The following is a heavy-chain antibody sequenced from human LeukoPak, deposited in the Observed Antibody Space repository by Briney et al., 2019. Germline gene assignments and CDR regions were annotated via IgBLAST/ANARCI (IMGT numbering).Heavy chain of an antibody. CDR2: INHSGST. J-gene: IGHJ4*02. CDR3: ARDSYGDYVESLDY. CDR1: GGSFSGYY. D-gene: IGHD4-17*01. Sequence: SETLSLTCAVYGGSFSGYYRSWIRQPPGKGLEWIGEINHSGSTNYNPSLKSRVTISVDTSKNQFSLKLSSVTAADTAVYYCARDSYGDYVESLDYWGQGTLVTVSS. V-gene: IGHV4-34*01.